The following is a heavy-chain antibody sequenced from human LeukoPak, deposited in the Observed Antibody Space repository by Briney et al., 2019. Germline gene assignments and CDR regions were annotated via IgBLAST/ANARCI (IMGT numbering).Heavy chain of an antibody. D-gene: IGHD3-10*01. Sequence: SETLSPTCAVSGGSISSGGYSWSWIRQPPGKGLEWIGYIYHSGSTYYNPSLKGRVTISVDRSKNQFSLKLSSVTAADTAVYYCARGSMVRGIVRWFDPWGQGTLVTVSS. CDR1: GGSISSGGYS. V-gene: IGHV4-30-2*01. CDR3: ARGSMVRGIVRWFDP. J-gene: IGHJ5*02. CDR2: IYHSGST.